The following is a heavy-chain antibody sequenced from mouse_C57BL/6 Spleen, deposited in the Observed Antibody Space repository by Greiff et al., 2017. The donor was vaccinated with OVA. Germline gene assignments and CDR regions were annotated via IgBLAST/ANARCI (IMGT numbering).Heavy chain of an antibody. CDR2: INPNYGTT. CDR1: GYSFTDYN. Sequence: VQLQQSGPELVKPGASVKISCKASGYSFTDYNMNWVKQSNGKSLEWIGVINPNYGTTSYNQKFKGKATLTVDQSSSTAYMQLNSLTSEDSAIYYCAADYYGSRRGYAMDYWGQGTSVTVSS. CDR3: AADYYGSRRGYAMDY. J-gene: IGHJ4*01. V-gene: IGHV1-39*01. D-gene: IGHD1-1*01.